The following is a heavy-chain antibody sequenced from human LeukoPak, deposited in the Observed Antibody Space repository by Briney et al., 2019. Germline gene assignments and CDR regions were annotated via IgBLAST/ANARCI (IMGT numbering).Heavy chain of an antibody. Sequence: GGSLRLSCAASGFIFSNHWMSWVRQAPGKGPEWVANIKPDGSEKYYVDSVRGRFSISRDNAKKSLYLQMNSLRAEDTAVYYCARDEGLRGGMDVWGQGTTVTVSS. V-gene: IGHV3-7*01. CDR1: GFIFSNHW. CDR3: ARDEGLRGGMDV. D-gene: IGHD4-17*01. J-gene: IGHJ6*02. CDR2: IKPDGSEK.